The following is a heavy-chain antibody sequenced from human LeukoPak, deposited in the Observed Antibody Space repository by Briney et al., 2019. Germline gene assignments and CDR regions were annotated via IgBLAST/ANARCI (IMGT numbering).Heavy chain of an antibody. D-gene: IGHD2-2*03. CDR3: AQGGYFAFDF. CDR1: GFAFSTYD. J-gene: IGHJ3*01. CDR2: INRSGGK. Sequence: GGSLRLSCVASGFAFSTYDMQWVRQAPGKGLGWVSGINRSGGKYYTDSVKGRFTISRDNSKSRLYLEMNSLRADDTAVYYCAQGGYFAFDFWGQGTMVTVSS. V-gene: IGHV3-23*01.